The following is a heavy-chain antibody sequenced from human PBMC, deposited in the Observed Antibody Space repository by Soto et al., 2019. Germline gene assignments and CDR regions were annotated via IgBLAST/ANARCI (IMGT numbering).Heavy chain of an antibody. CDR3: ARDLFSSSSPAAY. D-gene: IGHD6-19*01. CDR1: GYTFTSYG. Sequence: QVQLMQSGAEMKKPGASVKVSCKASGYTFTSYGFSWVRQAPGQGPEWMGWISGYNGRTKYAQTLQGRVTMTTDTSTRTVYMEVRGLRSDDTAVYYCARDLFSSSSPAAYWGQGTLVTVSS. J-gene: IGHJ4*02. CDR2: ISGYNGRT. V-gene: IGHV1-18*01.